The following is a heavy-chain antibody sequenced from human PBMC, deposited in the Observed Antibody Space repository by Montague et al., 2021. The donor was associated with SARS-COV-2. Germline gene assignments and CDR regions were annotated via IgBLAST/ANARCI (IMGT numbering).Heavy chain of an antibody. CDR3: ARLRDGVVPSPILGVGPYYSYYYMDV. Sequence: SETLSLTCAVYGGSFSGYHWNWIRQPPGKGLEWIGEINHGGITNXNPSLKSRLTISADTSKNQFSLKPTSVAAADTAVYYCARLRDGVVPSPILGVGPYYSYYYMDVWGRGTTVTVSS. V-gene: IGHV4-34*01. CDR2: INHGGIT. CDR1: GGSFSGYH. D-gene: IGHD3-10*01. J-gene: IGHJ6*03.